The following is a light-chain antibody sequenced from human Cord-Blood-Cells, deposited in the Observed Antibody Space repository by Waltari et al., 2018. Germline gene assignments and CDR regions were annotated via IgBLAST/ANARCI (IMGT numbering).Light chain of an antibody. CDR1: QSVSSY. CDR2: DAS. Sequence: EIVLTQSPATLSLSPGESATLACRASQSVSSYLAWYQQKPGQAPRLLIYDASNRATGIPARCSGSGSGTDFTLTISSLEPEDFAVYYCQQRSNGITFGQGTRLEIK. J-gene: IGKJ5*01. V-gene: IGKV3-11*01. CDR3: QQRSNGIT.